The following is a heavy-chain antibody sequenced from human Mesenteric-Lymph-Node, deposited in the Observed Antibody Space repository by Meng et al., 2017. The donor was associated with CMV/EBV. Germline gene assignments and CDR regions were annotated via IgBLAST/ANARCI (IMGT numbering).Heavy chain of an antibody. V-gene: IGHV6-1*01. CDR1: GDSVSSNSAT. Sequence: SQTLSLTCAISGDSVSSNSATWNWLRQSPSRGLEWLGRTFFRSKWYSDYAVSVKSRMTINPDTSKNQFSLQLNSVTPEDTAVYYCARVRYYYGMDVWGQGTTVTVSS. CDR3: ARVRYYYGMDV. CDR2: TFFRSKWYS. J-gene: IGHJ6*02.